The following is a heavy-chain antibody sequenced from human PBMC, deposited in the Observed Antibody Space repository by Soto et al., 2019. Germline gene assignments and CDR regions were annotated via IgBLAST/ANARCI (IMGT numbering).Heavy chain of an antibody. J-gene: IGHJ6*02. D-gene: IGHD2-2*01. CDR2: IIPILGIA. CDR1: GGTFSSYT. CDR3: ASTDCSSTSCYVDTGMDV. V-gene: IGHV1-69*02. Sequence: SVKVSCKASGGTFSSYTISWVRQAPGQGLEWMGRIIPILGIANYAQKFQGRVTITADKSTSTAYMELSSLRSEDTAVYYCASTDCSSTSCYVDTGMDVWVQGTTVTVSS.